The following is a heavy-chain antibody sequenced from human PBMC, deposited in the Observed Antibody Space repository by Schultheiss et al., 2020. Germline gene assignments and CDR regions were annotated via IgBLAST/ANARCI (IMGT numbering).Heavy chain of an antibody. CDR3: ARDLQQLGAFDI. V-gene: IGHV3-23*01. CDR2: ITGSGAGT. Sequence: GGSLRLSCAVSGFTLSTYAMSWVRQAPGKGLEWVSGITGSGAGTYYADSVKGRFTISRDNAKNSLYLQMNSLRAEDTAVYYCARDLQQLGAFDIWGQGTMVTVSS. J-gene: IGHJ3*02. D-gene: IGHD6-13*01. CDR1: GFTLSTYA.